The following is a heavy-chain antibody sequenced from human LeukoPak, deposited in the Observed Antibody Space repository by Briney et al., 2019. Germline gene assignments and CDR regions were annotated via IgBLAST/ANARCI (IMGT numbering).Heavy chain of an antibody. D-gene: IGHD4/OR15-4a*01. CDR1: GFTFSSYS. Sequence: GGSLRLSCAASGFTFSSYSMNWVRQAPGKGLEWVSYISSSSSTIYYADSVKGRFTISRDNSKNTLYLQMNSLRAEDTAVYYCARANGYYYYYYMDVWGKGTTVTVSS. V-gene: IGHV3-48*01. CDR2: ISSSSSTI. CDR3: ARANGYYYYYYMDV. J-gene: IGHJ6*03.